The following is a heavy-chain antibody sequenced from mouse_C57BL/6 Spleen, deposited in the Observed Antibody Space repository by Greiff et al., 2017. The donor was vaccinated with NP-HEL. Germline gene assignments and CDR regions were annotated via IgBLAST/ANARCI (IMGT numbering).Heavy chain of an antibody. D-gene: IGHD1-1*01. J-gene: IGHJ2*01. V-gene: IGHV5-6*01. CDR2: ISSGGSYT. CDR3: ARHQGGSSPFDY. CDR1: GFTFSSYG. Sequence: EVKVVESGGDLVKPGGSLKLSCAASGFTFSSYGMSWVRQTPDKRLEWVATISSGGSYTYYPDSVKGRFTISRDNAKNTLYLQMSSLKSEDTAMYYCARHQGGSSPFDYWGQGTTLTVSS.